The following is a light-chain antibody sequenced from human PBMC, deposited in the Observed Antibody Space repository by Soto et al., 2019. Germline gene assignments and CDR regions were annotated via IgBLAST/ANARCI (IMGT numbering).Light chain of an antibody. CDR2: GAS. Sequence: ERVMTQSPATLSVSPGERATLSCRASQSVSSNLAWYQQKPGQAPRLLIYGASTRATGIPARISGRGSGTEFTLTISSLQSEDFAVYYCQQYNNWPSTFGGGTKVEIK. CDR3: QQYNNWPST. CDR1: QSVSSN. J-gene: IGKJ4*01. V-gene: IGKV3-15*01.